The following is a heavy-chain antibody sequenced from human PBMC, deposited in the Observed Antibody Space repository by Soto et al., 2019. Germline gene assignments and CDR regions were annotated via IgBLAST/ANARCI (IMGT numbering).Heavy chain of an antibody. V-gene: IGHV1-2*02. CDR1: GGTFSSYS. CDR3: ARDPAPEFRYDSSGYFDY. J-gene: IGHJ4*02. CDR2: IIAVFGKA. D-gene: IGHD3-22*01. Sequence: AAVKVSCKASGGTFSSYSINWLREAPGQGREWVGGIIAVFGKANYAQKFQGRVTMTRDTSISTAYMKLSRLRSDDTAVYYCARDPAPEFRYDSSGYFDYWGQGTLVTVSS.